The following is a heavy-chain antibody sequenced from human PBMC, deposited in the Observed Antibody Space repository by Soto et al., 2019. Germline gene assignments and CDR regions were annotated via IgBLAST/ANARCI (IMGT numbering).Heavy chain of an antibody. J-gene: IGHJ6*02. CDR3: ARGGIVVVPAAIRSYYYYYGMDV. V-gene: IGHV1-69*13. D-gene: IGHD2-2*01. CDR2: IIPIFGTA. CDR1: GGTFSSYA. Sequence: SVKVSCKASGGTFSSYAISWVRQAPGQGLEWMGGIIPIFGTANYAQKFQGRVTITADESTSTAYMELSSLRSEDTAVYYCARGGIVVVPAAIRSYYYYYGMDVWGQATTVTVSS.